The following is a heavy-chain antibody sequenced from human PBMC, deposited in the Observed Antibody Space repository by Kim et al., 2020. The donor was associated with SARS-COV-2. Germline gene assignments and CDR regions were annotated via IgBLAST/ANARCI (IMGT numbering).Heavy chain of an antibody. V-gene: IGHV6-1*01. CDR3: ARVRDYGGNSADFDY. Sequence: VSVRSRITINPDTSKNQFSLQLNSVTPEDTAVYYCARVRDYGGNSADFDYWGQGTLVTVSS. D-gene: IGHD4-17*01. J-gene: IGHJ4*02.